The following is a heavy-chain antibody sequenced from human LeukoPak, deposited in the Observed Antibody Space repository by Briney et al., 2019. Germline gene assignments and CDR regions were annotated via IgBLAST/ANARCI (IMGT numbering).Heavy chain of an antibody. J-gene: IGHJ4*02. CDR2: IIPIFGST. V-gene: IGHV1-69*13. Sequence: ASVKVSCKVSGGTFSSFTISWVRQAPGQGLEWMGGIIPIFGSTNYARKFQGRVTNTADDSTGTAYMEVTSLTSDDTAVYYCARGYDVGDYVPYTYWGQGTLVIVSS. CDR3: ARGYDVGDYVPYTY. D-gene: IGHD4-17*01. CDR1: GGTFSSFT.